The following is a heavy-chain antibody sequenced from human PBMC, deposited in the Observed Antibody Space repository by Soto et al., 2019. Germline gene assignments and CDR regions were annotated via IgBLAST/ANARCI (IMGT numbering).Heavy chain of an antibody. CDR2: INAGNGNT. CDR3: ARYDYNGYYFDY. V-gene: IGHV1-3*01. D-gene: IGHD4-4*01. Sequence: ASVKVSCKASGYTFSSYVMHWVRQAPGQRLEWMGWINAGNGNTKYSQRFQNRVTMTRDTSTTTVYMELSSLKSEDTAVYYCARYDYNGYYFDYWGQGTLVTAPQ. J-gene: IGHJ4*02. CDR1: GYTFSSYV.